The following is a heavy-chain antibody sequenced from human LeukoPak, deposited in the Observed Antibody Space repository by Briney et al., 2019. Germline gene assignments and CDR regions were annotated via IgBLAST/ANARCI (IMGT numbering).Heavy chain of an antibody. V-gene: IGHV3-11*01. CDR3: ARDFPTITSWYYFDY. CDR1: GFNLDDYY. CDR2: ISLSGTTI. Sequence: GGSLRLSCAASGFNLDDYYMSWIRQAPGKGLEWVSHISLSGTTIHYADSVKGRFTVSRDNAKNSLYLQMNSLRAEDTAVYYCARDFPTITSWYYFDYWGQGALVTVSS. J-gene: IGHJ4*02. D-gene: IGHD2-2*01.